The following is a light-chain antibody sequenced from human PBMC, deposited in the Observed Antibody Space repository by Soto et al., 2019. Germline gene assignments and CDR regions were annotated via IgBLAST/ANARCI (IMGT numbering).Light chain of an antibody. V-gene: IGLV2-23*01. CDR3: RSYVGATTYV. J-gene: IGLJ1*01. CDR2: EGI. CDR1: SNTIGGYNV. Sequence: QSALTQPASVSGSPGQSITISCTGTSNTIGGYNVVSWYQQHPGTAPKVIIYEGIKRPSGVSNRFSGSISGSTASLTISGLQAEDEADYYCRSYVGATTYVFGTGTKVTVL.